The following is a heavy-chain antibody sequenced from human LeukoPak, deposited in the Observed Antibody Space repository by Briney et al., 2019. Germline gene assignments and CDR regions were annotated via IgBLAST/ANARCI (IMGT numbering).Heavy chain of an antibody. CDR1: GYTFTSYY. V-gene: IGHV1-46*01. CDR2: INPSGGST. Sequence: HEASVKVSCKASGYTFTSYYMHWVRQAPGQGLEWMGIINPSGGSTSYAQKFQGRVTMTRDTSTSTVYMELSSLRSEDTAVYYCARSPQDYDILTGYYPNYGMDVWGQGTTVTASS. CDR3: ARSPQDYDILTGYYPNYGMDV. J-gene: IGHJ6*02. D-gene: IGHD3-9*01.